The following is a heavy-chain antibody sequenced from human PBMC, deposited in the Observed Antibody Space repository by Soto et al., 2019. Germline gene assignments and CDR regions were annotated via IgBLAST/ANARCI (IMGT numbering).Heavy chain of an antibody. J-gene: IGHJ6*02. CDR1: GDSVSSNSAA. V-gene: IGHV6-1*01. D-gene: IGHD3-3*01. CDR2: TYYRSKWYN. CDR3: ARAQLSYYVFWSGYYTDYYYGMDV. Sequence: PSQTLSLTCDISGDSVSSNSAAWNWIRQSPSRGLEWLGRTYYRSKWYNDYAVSVKSRITINPDTSKNQFSLQLNSVTPEDTAVNYCARAQLSYYVFWSGYYTDYYYGMDVWGQGTTVTVSS.